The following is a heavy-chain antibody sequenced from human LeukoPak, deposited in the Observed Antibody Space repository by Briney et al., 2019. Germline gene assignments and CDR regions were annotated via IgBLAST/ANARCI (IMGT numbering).Heavy chain of an antibody. Sequence: SETLSLTCTVSGGSISSSSYYWGWIRQPPGKGLEWIGSIYYSGSTYYNPSLKSRVTISVDTSKNQFSLKLSSVTAADTAVYYCARRNSIGVPGFYFDYWGPGTLVTVSS. CDR3: ARRNSIGVPGFYFDY. CDR1: GGSISSSSYY. V-gene: IGHV4-39*01. J-gene: IGHJ4*02. CDR2: IYYSGST. D-gene: IGHD3-3*02.